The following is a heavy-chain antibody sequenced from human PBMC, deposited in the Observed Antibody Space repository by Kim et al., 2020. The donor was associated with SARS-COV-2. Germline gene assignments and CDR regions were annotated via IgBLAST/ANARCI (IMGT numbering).Heavy chain of an antibody. CDR1: GGSISSSNYY. J-gene: IGHJ4*02. D-gene: IGHD3-10*01. CDR2: IYSSGST. V-gene: IGHV4-39*01. Sequence: SETLSLTCTVSGGSISSSNYYWGWIRQPPGKGLEWIGSIYSSGSTYYNPSLESRVTISVDTSKNQFSLKLRSVTAADTAVYYCARHGSIGSGSSPDYWGQGTLVTVSS. CDR3: ARHGSIGSGSSPDY.